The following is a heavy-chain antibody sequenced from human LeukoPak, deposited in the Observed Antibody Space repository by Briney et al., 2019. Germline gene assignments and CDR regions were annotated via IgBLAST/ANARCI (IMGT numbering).Heavy chain of an antibody. V-gene: IGHV4-4*07. CDR3: ARYVVYGSGKYYFDY. CDR1: GGSISTYY. J-gene: IGHJ4*02. CDR2: VYRSGDT. D-gene: IGHD3-10*01. Sequence: SETLSLTCSVSGGSISTYYWSWIRQPAGKGLEWIGRVYRSGDTNYNPSLKSRVTISVDTSKNQFSLRLTSVPAADTAVYLCARYVVYGSGKYYFDYWGQGSLVSVSS.